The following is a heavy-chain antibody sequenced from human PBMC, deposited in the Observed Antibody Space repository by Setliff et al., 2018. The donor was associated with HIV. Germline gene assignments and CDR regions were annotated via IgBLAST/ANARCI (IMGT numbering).Heavy chain of an antibody. CDR3: ARDRYTYAYLDY. D-gene: IGHD5-18*01. V-gene: IGHV4-39*07. CDR2: ISYGGGT. CDR1: GGSISSSSYY. J-gene: IGHJ4*02. Sequence: TSETLSLTCTVSGGSISSSSYYWGWIRQPPGKGLEWIGRISYGGGTHYNPSLRSRVIISMDTSKNQFSLKLSSVTAADTAVYYCARDRYTYAYLDYWGQGTLVTVSS.